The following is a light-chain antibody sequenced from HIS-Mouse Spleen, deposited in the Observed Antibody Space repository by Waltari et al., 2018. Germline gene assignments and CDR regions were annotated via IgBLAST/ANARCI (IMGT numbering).Light chain of an antibody. CDR2: GKN. CDR3: NSRDSSGNHLV. Sequence: SSELTQDPAVSVALGQTVRITCQGDSLRSYYASWYQQKPGQAPGLVIYGKNNRPSVIPDRFSGSSSGNTASLTITGAQAEDEADYYCNSRDSSGNHLVFGGGTKLTVL. V-gene: IGLV3-19*01. CDR1: SLRSYY. J-gene: IGLJ3*02.